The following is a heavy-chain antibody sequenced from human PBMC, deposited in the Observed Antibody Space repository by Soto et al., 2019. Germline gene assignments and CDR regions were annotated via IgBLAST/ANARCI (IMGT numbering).Heavy chain of an antibody. CDR2: IIPILGIA. D-gene: IGHD4-4*01. V-gene: IGHV1-69*02. J-gene: IGHJ3*02. CDR3: ARGWDSNRQKNFDI. CDR1: GGTFSSYT. Sequence: VASVKVSCKASGGTFSSYTISWVRQAPGQGLEWMGRIIPILGIANYAQKFQGRVTITADKSTSTAYMELSSLRSEDTAVYYCARGWDSNRQKNFDIWGQGTMVTVSS.